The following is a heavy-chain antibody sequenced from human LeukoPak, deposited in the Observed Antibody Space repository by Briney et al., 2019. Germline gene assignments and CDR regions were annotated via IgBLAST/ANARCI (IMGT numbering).Heavy chain of an antibody. CDR2: IKKDGSEK. V-gene: IGHV3-7*01. D-gene: IGHD3-22*01. J-gene: IGHJ4*02. Sequence: PGGSLRLSCAASGFTFDDYGMSWVRQAPGKGLEWVANIKKDGSEKYYVDSVKGRFIVSRDNAKNSLYLQMNSLRAEDTAVYYCARDLYRIVVVPHYFDYWGQGTLVTVSS. CDR3: ARDLYRIVVVPHYFDY. CDR1: GFTFDDYG.